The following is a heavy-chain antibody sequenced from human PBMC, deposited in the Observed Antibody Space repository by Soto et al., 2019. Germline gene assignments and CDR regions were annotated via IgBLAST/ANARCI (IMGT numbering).Heavy chain of an antibody. D-gene: IGHD3-3*02. CDR1: GGTFSSYA. CDR2: IIPIFGTA. V-gene: IGHV1-69*01. J-gene: IGHJ4*02. Sequence: VKVSCKASGGTFSSYAISWVRQAPGQGLEWMGGIIPIFGTANYAQKFQGRVTITADESTSTAYMELSSLRSEDTAVYYCAILQPIFGVVVAPFDYWGQGTLVTVSS. CDR3: AILQPIFGVVVAPFDY.